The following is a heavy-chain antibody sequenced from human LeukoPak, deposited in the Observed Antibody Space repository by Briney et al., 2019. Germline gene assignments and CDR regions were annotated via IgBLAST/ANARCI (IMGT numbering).Heavy chain of an antibody. V-gene: IGHV3-33*01. CDR2: IWYDGSNK. J-gene: IGHJ3*02. CDR3: ARVHSTSRQTDAFDI. Sequence: GGSLRLSCAASGFTFSSYVMHWVRQAPGKGLEWVAVIWYDGSNKYYADSVKGRFTISRDNSKNTLYLQMYSLRAEDTAVYYCARVHSTSRQTDAFDIWGQGTMVTVSS. CDR1: GFTFSSYV. D-gene: IGHD6-13*01.